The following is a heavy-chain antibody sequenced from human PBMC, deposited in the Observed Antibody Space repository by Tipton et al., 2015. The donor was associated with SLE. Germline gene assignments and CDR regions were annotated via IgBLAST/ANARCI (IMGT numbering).Heavy chain of an antibody. CDR3: ARLQFIFGGMDV. D-gene: IGHD3-3*01. V-gene: IGHV4-39*07. J-gene: IGHJ6*04. CDR1: GGSISSSSYY. Sequence: TLSLTCTVSGGSISSSSYYWGWIRQPPGKGLEWIGSIYYGRSTYYNPSLESRVTISGDTSKKQFSLKLSTVTAADTAVYYCARLQFIFGGMDVWGKGTTVAVSS. CDR2: IYYGRST.